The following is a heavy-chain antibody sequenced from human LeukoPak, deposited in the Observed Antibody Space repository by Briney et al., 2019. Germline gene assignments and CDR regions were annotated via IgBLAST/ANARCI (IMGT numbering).Heavy chain of an antibody. V-gene: IGHV3-30*02. CDR2: IRYDGSNK. Sequence: GGSLRLSCAASGFTFSSYGMHWVRQAPGKGLEWVAFIRYDGSNKYYADSVKGRFTISRDNSKNTLYLQMNSLRAEDTAVYYCAKDSDYFLGYCSSTSCGVGVDYWGQGTLVTVSS. CDR3: AKDSDYFLGYCSSTSCGVGVDY. D-gene: IGHD2-2*01. CDR1: GFTFSSYG. J-gene: IGHJ4*02.